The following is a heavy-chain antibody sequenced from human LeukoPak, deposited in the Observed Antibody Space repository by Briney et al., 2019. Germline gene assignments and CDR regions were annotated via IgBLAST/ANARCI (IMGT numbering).Heavy chain of an antibody. V-gene: IGHV3-48*04. D-gene: IGHD3-10*01. CDR3: AREETSYYYGSGSPDY. Sequence: GGSLRLSCAASGFIFSSYGMHWVRQAPGKGLEWVSYISSSGSTIYYADSVKGRFTISRDNAKNSLYLQMNSLRAEDTAVYYCAREETSYYYGSGSPDYWGQGTLVTVSS. J-gene: IGHJ4*02. CDR2: ISSSGSTI. CDR1: GFIFSSYG.